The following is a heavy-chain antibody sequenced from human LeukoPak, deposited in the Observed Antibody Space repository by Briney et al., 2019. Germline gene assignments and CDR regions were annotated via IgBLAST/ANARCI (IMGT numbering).Heavy chain of an antibody. Sequence: ASVKVSCKTSGYTFTTYPIAWVRQAPGQGLEWMAWINPNNGNINPAKKFQGRVTVTTDTSTSTAYMELRSLRSDDTAVFYCARDHTYYSGTSDAFDFWGQGTLVTVSS. CDR2: INPNNGNI. CDR1: GYTFTTYP. J-gene: IGHJ3*01. CDR3: ARDHTYYSGTSDAFDF. D-gene: IGHD2/OR15-2a*01. V-gene: IGHV1-18*01.